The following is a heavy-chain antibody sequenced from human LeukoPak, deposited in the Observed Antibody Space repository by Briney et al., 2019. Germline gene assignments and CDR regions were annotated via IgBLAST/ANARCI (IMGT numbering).Heavy chain of an antibody. CDR3: ARHSDYGDYYYDY. CDR1: GGSISSYY. D-gene: IGHD4-17*01. J-gene: IGHJ4*02. V-gene: IGHV4-59*08. Sequence: SETLSLTCTVSGGSISSYYWSWIRQPPGKGLEWIGYIYYSGSTNYNPSLKSRVTISVDTSKNQFSLRLSSVTAADTAVYYCARHSDYGDYYYDYWGQGTLVTVSS. CDR2: IYYSGST.